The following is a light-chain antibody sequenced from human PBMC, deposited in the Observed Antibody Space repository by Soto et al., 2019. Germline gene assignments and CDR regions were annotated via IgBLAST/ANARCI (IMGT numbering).Light chain of an antibody. CDR3: QQYNNWPLT. CDR2: GAS. J-gene: IGKJ4*01. Sequence: EIVMTQSPATLSVSPGERATLSCRASQSVSSTLAWYQQKPGQAPRLLIYGASTRATDIPARFSGSGSGTEFTHTISSLQSEDFAVYYCQQYNNWPLTFGGGTKVEIK. CDR1: QSVSST. V-gene: IGKV3-15*01.